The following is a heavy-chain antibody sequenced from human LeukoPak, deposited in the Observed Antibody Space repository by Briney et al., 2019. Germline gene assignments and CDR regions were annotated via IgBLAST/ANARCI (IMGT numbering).Heavy chain of an antibody. V-gene: IGHV3-33*01. Sequence: GGSLRLSCAASGFTFSSYGMHWVRQAPGKGLEWVAVIWYDGSNKYYADSVKGRFTISRDNSKNTLNLQMNSLRAEDTAVYYCARDGDYSSSWIDYWGQGTLVTVSS. CDR1: GFTFSSYG. CDR3: ARDGDYSSSWIDY. D-gene: IGHD6-6*01. CDR2: IWYDGSNK. J-gene: IGHJ4*02.